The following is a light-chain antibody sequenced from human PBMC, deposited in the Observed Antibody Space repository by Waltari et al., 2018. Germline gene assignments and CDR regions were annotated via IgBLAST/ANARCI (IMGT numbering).Light chain of an antibody. J-gene: IGLJ1*01. CDR3: QVWDNRGV. V-gene: IGLV3-21*02. CDR1: NLGSKS. Sequence: SYVLTQPPSVSVAPGETARIPCGGNNLGSKSVHWYQQKPGQAPVLVVYDDSDRPSGIPERFSGSNSGTTATLTSSRVEAGDEADYYCQVWDNRGVFGTGTKVTVL. CDR2: DDS.